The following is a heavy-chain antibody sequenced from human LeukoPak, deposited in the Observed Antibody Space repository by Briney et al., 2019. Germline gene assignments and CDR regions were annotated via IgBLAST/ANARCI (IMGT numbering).Heavy chain of an antibody. CDR2: NSTSSSAI. D-gene: IGHD5-18*01. J-gene: IGHJ3*01. CDR1: GFTHSSYT. CDR3: ARDRAIVALAEDTGAFDV. Sequence: PGGSLRLFCAASGFTHSSYTMQWVRQAPGKGLEGVSYNSTSSSAILYANSVKGRFNLRRDNAKNALYLQMNSLRGDDAAVYYCARDRAIVALAEDTGAFDVWGQGTKVTVSS. V-gene: IGHV3-48*01.